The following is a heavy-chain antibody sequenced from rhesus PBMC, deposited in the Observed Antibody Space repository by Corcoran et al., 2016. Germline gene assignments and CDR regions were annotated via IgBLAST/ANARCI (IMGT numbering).Heavy chain of an antibody. J-gene: IGHJ1*01. Sequence: QVQLQESGPGLVKPSETLSLTCAVSGGSVSSSNWWSWIRQPPGKGLEWIGYISGSSGSTYYNPSLKSRLTISTDTSKNQFSLKLSSVTAADTAVYYCARDRVGTVTTKGYFEFWGQGALVTVSS. V-gene: IGHV4-65*01. D-gene: IGHD4-23*01. CDR3: ARDRVGTVTTKGYFEF. CDR1: GGSVSSSNW. CDR2: ISGSSGST.